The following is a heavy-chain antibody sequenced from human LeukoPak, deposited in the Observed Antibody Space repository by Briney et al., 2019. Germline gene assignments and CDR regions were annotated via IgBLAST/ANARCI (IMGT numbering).Heavy chain of an antibody. CDR2: INHSGST. Sequence: SETLSLTCAVYGGSFSGYYWSWIRQPPGKGLEWIGEINHSGSTNYNPSLRSRVTISVDTSKNQFSLKLSSVTAADTAVYYCARLLRGGRDTPMVTMIVVRAKSGAFDIWGQGTMVTVSS. CDR1: GGSFSGYY. D-gene: IGHD3-22*01. CDR3: ARLLRGGRDTPMVTMIVVRAKSGAFDI. J-gene: IGHJ3*02. V-gene: IGHV4-34*01.